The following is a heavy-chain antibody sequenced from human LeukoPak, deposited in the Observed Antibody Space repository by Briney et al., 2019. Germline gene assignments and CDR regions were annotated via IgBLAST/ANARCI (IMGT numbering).Heavy chain of an antibody. Sequence: PSETLSLTCAVYGVSFSGYYWSWVRQPPGKGLEWVGEINHSGSTNYNPSLKSRVTISVDTSKNHFSLKLSSVTAADTAVYYCARLAPAYYDILTGQIGGYFDYWGQGTLVTVSS. CDR3: ARLAPAYYDILTGQIGGYFDY. V-gene: IGHV4-34*01. D-gene: IGHD3-9*01. CDR1: GVSFSGYY. CDR2: INHSGST. J-gene: IGHJ4*02.